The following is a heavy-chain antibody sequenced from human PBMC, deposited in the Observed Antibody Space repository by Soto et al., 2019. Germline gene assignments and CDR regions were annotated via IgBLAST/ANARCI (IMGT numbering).Heavy chain of an antibody. CDR3: ARVVPAAIFLNPVFDY. V-gene: IGHV1-69*06. CDR1: GGTFSSYA. D-gene: IGHD2-2*02. J-gene: IGHJ4*02. CDR2: IIPIFGTA. Sequence: GASVKVSCKASGGTFSSYAISWVRQAPGQGLEWMGGIIPIFGTANYAQKFQGRVTITADKSTSTAYMELSSLRSEDTAVYYCARVVPAAIFLNPVFDYWGQGTLVTVSS.